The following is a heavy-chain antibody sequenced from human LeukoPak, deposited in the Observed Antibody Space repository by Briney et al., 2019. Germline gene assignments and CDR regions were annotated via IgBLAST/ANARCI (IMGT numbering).Heavy chain of an antibody. CDR3: ARDYYLYYMDV. CDR1: SGSISSSSYY. J-gene: IGHJ6*03. Sequence: SETLSLTCTVSSGSISSSSYYWGWIRQPPGKGLEWIGSIYYSGSTYYNPSLKSRVTISVDTSKNQFSLKLSSVTAADTAIYYCARDYYLYYMDVWGKGTTVTVSS. CDR2: IYYSGST. V-gene: IGHV4-39*07.